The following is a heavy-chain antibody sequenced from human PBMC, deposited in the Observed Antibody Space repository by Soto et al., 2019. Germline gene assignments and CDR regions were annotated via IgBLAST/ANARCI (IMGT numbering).Heavy chain of an antibody. Sequence: ASVKVSCKASGYTLTSYGISWVRQAPGQGLEWMGWISAYNGNTNYAQKLQGRVTMTTDTSTSTAYMELRSLRSDDTAVYYCAREPSITIFGVVIPELLFDYWG. J-gene: IGHJ4*01. V-gene: IGHV1-18*01. CDR2: ISAYNGNT. CDR1: GYTLTSYG. D-gene: IGHD3-3*01. CDR3: AREPSITIFGVVIPELLFDY.